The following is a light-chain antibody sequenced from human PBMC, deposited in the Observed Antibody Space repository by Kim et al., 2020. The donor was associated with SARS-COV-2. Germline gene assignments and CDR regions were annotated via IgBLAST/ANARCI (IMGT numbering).Light chain of an antibody. CDR2: AAS. J-gene: IGKJ1*01. V-gene: IGKV1-5*01. CDR1: QSISIW. Sequence: ASVGDRVTISCRASQSISIWLAWYQQKPGKAPNLLIYAASSVQSGVPSRFSGSGSGTEFTLTITNLQPDDFATYYCQQYNSFPLTFGEGTKVDIK. CDR3: QQYNSFPLT.